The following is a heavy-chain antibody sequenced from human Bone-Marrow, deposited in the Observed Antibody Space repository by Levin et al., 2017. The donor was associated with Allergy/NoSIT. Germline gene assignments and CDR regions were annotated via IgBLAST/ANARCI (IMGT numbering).Heavy chain of an antibody. J-gene: IGHJ4*02. Sequence: GASVKVSCKASGGTFSSYAISWVRQAPGQGLEWMGGIIPIFGTANYAQKFQGRVTITADESTSTAYMELSSLRSEDTAVYYCAREGRYSYGLQTNFDYWGQGTLVTVSS. CDR1: GGTFSSYA. CDR3: AREGRYSYGLQTNFDY. D-gene: IGHD5-18*01. CDR2: IIPIFGTA. V-gene: IGHV1-69*13.